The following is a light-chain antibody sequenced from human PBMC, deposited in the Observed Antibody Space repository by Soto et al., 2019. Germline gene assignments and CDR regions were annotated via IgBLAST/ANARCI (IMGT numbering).Light chain of an antibody. CDR2: DNN. CDR3: GTWDTSLSEGV. V-gene: IGLV1-51*01. CDR1: SSNIGNNL. J-gene: IGLJ2*01. Sequence: QSALTQPPSVSAAPGQKVTISCSGGSSNIGNNLVSWYQQLPGTAPKLLIYDNNKRPSGIPDRFSGSKSGTSATLGITGLQTGDEADYYCGTWDTSLSEGVFGGGTKVTVL.